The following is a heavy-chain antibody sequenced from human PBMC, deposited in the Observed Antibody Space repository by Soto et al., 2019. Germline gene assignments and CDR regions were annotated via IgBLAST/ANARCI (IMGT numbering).Heavy chain of an antibody. Sequence: QITLKESGPTLVNPTQTLTLTCIFSGFSLTTSEVGVAWIRQSPGKALEWLALMYWDGDKRYSPFLKSRLTITKDTSNNQMVLTMTNMDPVDTGTYYCAHKGGRGAGMDVWGQGTTVTVSS. J-gene: IGHJ6*02. CDR1: GFSLTTSEVG. D-gene: IGHD2-15*01. CDR2: MYWDGDK. V-gene: IGHV2-5*02. CDR3: AHKGGRGAGMDV.